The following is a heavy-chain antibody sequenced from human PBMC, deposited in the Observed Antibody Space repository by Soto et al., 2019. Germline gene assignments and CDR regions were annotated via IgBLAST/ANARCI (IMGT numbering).Heavy chain of an antibody. CDR1: GDSISRGGYY. V-gene: IGHV4-31*01. CDR3: VVDGAGAYGLGRFDP. D-gene: IGHD2-21*01. Sequence: QVQLQESGPGLVKPSQTLSLSCTVSGDSISRGGYYWNWIRQHPGQGLEWIGYIHRSGSSNYNPSHKSPGAMTVDTYKNQFSLELTTVTAADTAVYYCVVDGAGAYGLGRFDPWGEGNLVTVAS. CDR2: IHRSGSS. J-gene: IGHJ5*02.